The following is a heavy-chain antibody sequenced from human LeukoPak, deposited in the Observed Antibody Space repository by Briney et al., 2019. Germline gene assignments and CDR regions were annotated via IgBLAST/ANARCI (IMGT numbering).Heavy chain of an antibody. Sequence: GGSLRLSCAASGFTFSTYAMSWVRQAPGKGLEWVSTISGYGGITYYADSVKGRFTISRDNSKNTLYLQMNSLRAEDTAVYYCARSSDHMAPWGWGQGTLVTVSS. D-gene: IGHD3-16*01. CDR3: ARSSDHMAPWG. J-gene: IGHJ4*02. CDR2: ISGYGGIT. V-gene: IGHV3-23*01. CDR1: GFTFSTYA.